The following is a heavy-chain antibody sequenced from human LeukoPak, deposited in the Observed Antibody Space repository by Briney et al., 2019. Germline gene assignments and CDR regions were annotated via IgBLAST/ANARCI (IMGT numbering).Heavy chain of an antibody. CDR1: GFTFSSYW. Sequence: GGSLRLSCAASGFTFSSYWMSWVRQAPGKGLEWLANIKQDGSEKYYVDSVKGRFTISRDNAKNSLYLQMNSLRAEDTAVYYCARVLRPPRLPDAFDIWGQGTMVTVSS. CDR3: ARVLRPPRLPDAFDI. CDR2: IKQDGSEK. V-gene: IGHV3-7*01. J-gene: IGHJ3*02. D-gene: IGHD3-3*01.